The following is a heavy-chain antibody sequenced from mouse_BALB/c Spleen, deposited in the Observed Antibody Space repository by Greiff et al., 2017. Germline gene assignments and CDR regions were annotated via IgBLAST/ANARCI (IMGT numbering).Heavy chain of an antibody. D-gene: IGHD3-1*01. CDR1: GYSFTGYT. Sequence: VHVKQSGPELVKPGASMKISCKASGYSFTGYTMNWVKQSHGKNLEWIGLINPYNGGTSYNQKFKGKATLTVDKSSSTAYMELLSLTSEDSAVYYCARKGDRRAYAMDYWGQGTSVTVSS. J-gene: IGHJ4*01. CDR2: INPYNGGT. V-gene: IGHV1-18*01. CDR3: ARKGDRRAYAMDY.